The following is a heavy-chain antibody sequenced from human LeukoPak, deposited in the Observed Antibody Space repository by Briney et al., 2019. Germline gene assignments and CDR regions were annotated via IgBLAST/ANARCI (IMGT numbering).Heavy chain of an antibody. CDR3: ARDPIAATADAFDI. J-gene: IGHJ3*02. V-gene: IGHV3-30*03. CDR2: ISYDGSNK. CDR1: GFTFSSYG. Sequence: GGSLRLSCAASGFTFSSYGMHWVRQAPGKGLEWVAVISYDGSNKYYADSVKGRFTISRDNSKNTLYLQMNSLRAEDTAVYYCARDPIAATADAFDIWGQGTMVTVSS. D-gene: IGHD1-26*01.